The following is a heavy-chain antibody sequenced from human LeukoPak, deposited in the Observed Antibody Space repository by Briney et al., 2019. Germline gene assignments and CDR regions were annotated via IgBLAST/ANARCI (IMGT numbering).Heavy chain of an antibody. CDR1: GFTFSSYS. CDR2: ISSSSSYI. Sequence: GGPLRLSCAASGFTFSSYSMNWVRQAPGKGLEWVSSISSSSSYIYYADSVKGRFAISRDNAKNSLYLQMNSLRAEDTAVYYCARDHPVTGGDYWGQGTLVTVSS. J-gene: IGHJ4*02. CDR3: ARDHPVTGGDY. V-gene: IGHV3-21*01.